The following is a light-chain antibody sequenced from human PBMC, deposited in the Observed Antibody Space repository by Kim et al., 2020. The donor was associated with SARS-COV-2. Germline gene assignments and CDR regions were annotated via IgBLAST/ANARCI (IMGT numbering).Light chain of an antibody. CDR3: QQYYNWPRT. CDR1: QIVSSS. CDR2: GAS. V-gene: IGKV3-15*01. Sequence: VSPGETVTLSCRASQIVSSSLAWYQQKPGQAPRLLIYGASARATGTPARFSGSASGTEFTLTISSLQSEDCAVYYCQQYYNWPRTFGQGTKVDIK. J-gene: IGKJ1*01.